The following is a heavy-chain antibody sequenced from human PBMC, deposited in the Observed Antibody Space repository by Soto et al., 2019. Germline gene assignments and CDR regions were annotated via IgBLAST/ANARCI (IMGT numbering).Heavy chain of an antibody. CDR1: GGSISSGGYS. D-gene: IGHD4-17*01. J-gene: IGHJ5*02. CDR2: IYHSGST. V-gene: IGHV4-30-2*01. Sequence: PSETLSLTCAVSGGSISSGGYSWSWIRQPPGKGLEWIGYIYHSGSTYYNPSLKSRVTISVDRSKNQFSLKLSSVTAADTAVYYCAGRTDYGDFNSNWFDPWGQGTLVTVSS. CDR3: AGRTDYGDFNSNWFDP.